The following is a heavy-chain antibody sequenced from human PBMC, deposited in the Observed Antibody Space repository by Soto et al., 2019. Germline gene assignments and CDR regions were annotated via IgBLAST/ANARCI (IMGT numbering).Heavy chain of an antibody. D-gene: IGHD6-13*01. Sequence: SETLSLTCAVSGGSNSSSNWWSWVRQPPGKGLEWIGQIYHSESTNYNPSLTSRVTISVDKSKNQFSLKMSSGTAADTAVYYCARFPAAGRDDYYGMDVWGQGTTVTVSS. CDR2: IYHSEST. CDR3: ARFPAAGRDDYYGMDV. CDR1: GGSNSSSNW. J-gene: IGHJ6*02. V-gene: IGHV4-4*02.